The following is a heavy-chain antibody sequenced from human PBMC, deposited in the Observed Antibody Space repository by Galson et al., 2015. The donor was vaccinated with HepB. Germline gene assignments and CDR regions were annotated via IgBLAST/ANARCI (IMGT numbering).Heavy chain of an antibody. CDR1: GFIFSSYS. CDR2: ISSSSSYE. D-gene: IGHD3-22*01. J-gene: IGHJ4*02. CDR3: ARGRPDYYDSSGYYGVFYY. Sequence: SLRLSCAASGFIFSSYSMNWVRQAPGKGLEWVSSISSSSSYEYYADSLKGRFTISRDNAKNSLYLQMNSLRAEDTAVYYCARGRPDYYDSSGYYGVFYYWGQGTLVTVSS. V-gene: IGHV3-21*01.